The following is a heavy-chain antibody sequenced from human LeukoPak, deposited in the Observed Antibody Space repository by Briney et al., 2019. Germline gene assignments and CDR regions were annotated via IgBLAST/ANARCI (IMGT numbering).Heavy chain of an antibody. CDR3: ARGRIAVAGLRRNWFDP. Sequence: PSETLSLTCAVYGGSFSGYYWSWIRQPPGKGLEWIGEINHSGSTNYNPSLKSRVTISVDTSKNQFSLKLSSVTAADTAVYYCARGRIAVAGLRRNWFDPWGQGTLVTVSS. CDR1: GGSFSGYY. CDR2: INHSGST. V-gene: IGHV4-34*01. J-gene: IGHJ5*02. D-gene: IGHD6-19*01.